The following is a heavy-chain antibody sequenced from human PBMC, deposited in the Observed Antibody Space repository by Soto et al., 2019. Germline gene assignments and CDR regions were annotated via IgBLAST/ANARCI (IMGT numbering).Heavy chain of an antibody. D-gene: IGHD3-10*01. V-gene: IGHV4-34*01. CDR2: INHSGST. Sequence: SETLSLTCAVYGGSFRGYYWTWIRQPPGKGLEWIGEINHSGSTKYNPSLKSRVTISVDTSKNQFSLKLSSVTAADTAVYYCASTSGGEEGFDYWGQGTLVTVSS. CDR1: GGSFRGYY. CDR3: ASTSGGEEGFDY. J-gene: IGHJ4*02.